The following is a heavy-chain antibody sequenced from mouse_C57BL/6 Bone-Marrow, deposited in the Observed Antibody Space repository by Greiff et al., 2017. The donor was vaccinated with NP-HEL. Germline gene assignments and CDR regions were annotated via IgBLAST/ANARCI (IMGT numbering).Heavy chain of an antibody. CDR2: IDPSDSYT. CDR1: GYTFTSYW. V-gene: IGHV1-50*01. D-gene: IGHD3-2*02. Sequence: QVQLQQPGAELVKPGASVKLSCKASGYTFTSYWMQWVKQRSGQGLEWIGEIDPSDSYTNYNQKFKGKATLTVDTSSSTAYMQLSSLTSEDSAVYYCARNWAAQATSLDYWGQGTTLTVSS. J-gene: IGHJ2*01. CDR3: ARNWAAQATSLDY.